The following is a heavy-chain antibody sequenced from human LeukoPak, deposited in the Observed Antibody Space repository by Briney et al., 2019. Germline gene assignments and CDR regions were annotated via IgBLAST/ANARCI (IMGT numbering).Heavy chain of an antibody. J-gene: IGHJ2*01. V-gene: IGHV4-59*01. CDR3: ARAPHYYDSSGYSVEWYFDL. CDR2: IYYSGTT. D-gene: IGHD3-22*01. Sequence: PSETLSLTCIVSGGSISPYYWSWIRQPPGKGLEWIGYIYYSGTTNYNPSLKSRVTISVDTSKNQFSLRLSSVTAADTAVYYCARAPHYYDSSGYSVEWYFDLWGRGTLVTVSS. CDR1: GGSISPYY.